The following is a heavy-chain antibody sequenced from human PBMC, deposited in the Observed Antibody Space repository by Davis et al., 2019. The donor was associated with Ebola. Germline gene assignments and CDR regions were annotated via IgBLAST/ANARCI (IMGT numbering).Heavy chain of an antibody. CDR1: GFTFSSYW. CDR3: VRPRVTIIAGNNFDY. Sequence: PGGSLRLSCAASGFTFSSYWMSWVRQAPGKGLEWVANIKQDGSDKYYVDSVKGRFTISRDNAKDSLYLQMNSLRAEDTAVYYCVRPRVTIIAGNNFDYWGKGTLVTVSS. J-gene: IGHJ4*02. CDR2: IKQDGSDK. V-gene: IGHV3-7*03. D-gene: IGHD4-11*01.